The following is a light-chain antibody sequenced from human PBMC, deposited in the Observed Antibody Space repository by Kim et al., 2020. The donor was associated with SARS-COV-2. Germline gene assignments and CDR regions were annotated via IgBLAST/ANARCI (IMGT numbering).Light chain of an antibody. CDR2: KDT. CDR1: ALAKQY. Sequence: SYELTQPPSVSASPGQTARITCSGDALAKQYAYWYQQKPGQAPVLVIYKDTERPSGIPERFSGSSSGTTVTLSISGVHEEDEADYYCQSADSSDTWVFGGGIQLTVL. J-gene: IGLJ3*02. V-gene: IGLV3-25*03. CDR3: QSADSSDTWV.